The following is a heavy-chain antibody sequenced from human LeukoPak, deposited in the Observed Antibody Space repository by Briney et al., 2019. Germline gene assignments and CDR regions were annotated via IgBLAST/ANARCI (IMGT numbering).Heavy chain of an antibody. J-gene: IGHJ5*02. V-gene: IGHV1-69*04. CDR3: ARDSAEQYYYDSIGYYRGNWFDP. CDR1: GGTFSSYA. D-gene: IGHD3-22*01. Sequence: ASVKVSCKASGGTFSSYAISWVRQAPGQGLEWMGRIIPISGIANYAQKFQGRVTITADKSPSTAYMELSSLRYEEPAVYYCARDSAEQYYYDSIGYYRGNWFDPWGQGTLVTVSS. CDR2: IIPISGIA.